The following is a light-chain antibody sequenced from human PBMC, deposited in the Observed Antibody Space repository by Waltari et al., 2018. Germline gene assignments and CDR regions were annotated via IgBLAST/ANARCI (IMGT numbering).Light chain of an antibody. J-gene: IGLJ1*01. Sequence: QSALTQPASVSGSPGQSITISCTGSNSDVGGYNFVSWYQQHPGKAPKLMIYDVSNRPSGVYNRFAGSKSGNTASLTISGLQPEDAADYYCNSYSTSSTFVFGTGTRVTVL. CDR3: NSYSTSSTFV. CDR2: DVS. V-gene: IGLV2-14*01. CDR1: NSDVGGYNF.